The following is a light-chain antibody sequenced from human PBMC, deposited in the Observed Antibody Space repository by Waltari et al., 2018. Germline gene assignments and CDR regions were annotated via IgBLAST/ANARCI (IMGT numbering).Light chain of an antibody. CDR3: QKYDRLPAT. CDR1: QSVSRF. Sequence: EIVLTQSPGTLSLSPGERGTLSCRASQSVSRFLAWYQQKPGQAPRLLIQGATTRATGIPDRFSGSGSGTDFSLTISRLEPEDFAVYYCQKYDRLPATFGQGTKVEIK. V-gene: IGKV3-20*01. J-gene: IGKJ1*01. CDR2: GAT.